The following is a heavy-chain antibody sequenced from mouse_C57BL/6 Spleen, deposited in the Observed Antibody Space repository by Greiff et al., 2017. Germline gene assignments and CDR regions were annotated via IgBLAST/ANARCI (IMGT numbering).Heavy chain of an antibody. J-gene: IGHJ2*01. CDR2: INPSSGYT. CDR1: GYTFTSYW. CDR3: ASTADFDY. V-gene: IGHV1-7*01. D-gene: IGHD1-2*01. Sequence: VHLVESGAELAKPGASVKLSCKASGYTFTSYWMHWVKQRPGQGLEWIGYINPSSGYTKYNQKFKDKATLTADKSSSTAYMQLSSLTYADSAVYYCASTADFDYWGQGTTLTVSS.